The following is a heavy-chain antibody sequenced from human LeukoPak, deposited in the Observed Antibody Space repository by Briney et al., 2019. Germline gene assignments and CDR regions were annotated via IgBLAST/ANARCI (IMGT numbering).Heavy chain of an antibody. Sequence: ASVKVSCKASGYTFTAYGISWVRQAPGQGLEWMGWISAYNGNTMYAQKFQGRVTMTTDTSTSTAYMELRSLRSDDTAVYYCARDTPISPLLGDDAFDTWGQGTMVTVSS. D-gene: IGHD1-26*01. CDR1: GYTFTAYG. V-gene: IGHV1-18*01. CDR3: ARDTPISPLLGDDAFDT. CDR2: ISAYNGNT. J-gene: IGHJ3*02.